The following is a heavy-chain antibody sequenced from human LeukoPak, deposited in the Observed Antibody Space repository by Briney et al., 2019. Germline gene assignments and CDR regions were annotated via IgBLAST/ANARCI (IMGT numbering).Heavy chain of an antibody. Sequence: PGGSLRLSCAASGFTFDDYAMHWVRQAPGKGLEWVSGISWNSGSIGYADSVKGRFTISRDNAKNTLYLHMNSLRGEDTAVYYCARFYGGSAFDIWGQGTMVTVSS. CDR1: GFTFDDYA. J-gene: IGHJ3*02. CDR2: ISWNSGSI. D-gene: IGHD3-16*01. V-gene: IGHV3-9*01. CDR3: ARFYGGSAFDI.